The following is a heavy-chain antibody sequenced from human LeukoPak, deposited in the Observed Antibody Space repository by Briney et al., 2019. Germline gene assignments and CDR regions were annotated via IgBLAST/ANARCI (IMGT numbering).Heavy chain of an antibody. V-gene: IGHV3-23*01. CDR1: GFTFSSYA. CDR2: ISGSGGST. J-gene: IGHJ6*03. D-gene: IGHD3-3*01. Sequence: GGSLRLSCAASGFTFSSYAMSWVRQAPGKGLEWVSAISGSGGSTYYADSVKGRFTISRDNSKNTLYLQMNSLRAEDTAVYYCAKTRAYYDFWSGSDYDYMDVWGKGTTVTVSS. CDR3: AKTRAYYDFWSGSDYDYMDV.